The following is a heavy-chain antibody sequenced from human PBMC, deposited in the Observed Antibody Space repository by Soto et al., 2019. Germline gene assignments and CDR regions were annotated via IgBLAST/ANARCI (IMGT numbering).Heavy chain of an antibody. CDR3: AKNGGYDFDL. CDR2: LSRGGYN. Sequence: QVQLQESGPGLVKPSGTLSLTCAVSSGSISSGNWWSWVRQPPGQGLEWIGELSRGGYNNNNPSLKSRVTISIDKSRNQFSLKVNSVTAADTAMYYCAKNGGYDFDLWGQGTLVTVSS. V-gene: IGHV4-4*02. D-gene: IGHD5-12*01. J-gene: IGHJ4*02. CDR1: SGSISSGNW.